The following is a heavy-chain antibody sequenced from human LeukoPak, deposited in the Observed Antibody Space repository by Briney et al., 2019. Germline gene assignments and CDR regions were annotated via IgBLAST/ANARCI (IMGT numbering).Heavy chain of an antibody. V-gene: IGHV3-69-1*02. Sequence: GGSLRLSCVVSGFPVRDNYMNWVRQAPGKGLEWVSYIGRGGTDAYYADSVKGRFTISRDNVKNSLYLQMNSLRAEDTAVYYCARDREDDYYYYGMDVWGQGTTVTVSS. CDR2: IGRGGTDA. J-gene: IGHJ6*02. CDR1: GFPVRDNY. CDR3: ARDREDDYYYYGMDV. D-gene: IGHD5-24*01.